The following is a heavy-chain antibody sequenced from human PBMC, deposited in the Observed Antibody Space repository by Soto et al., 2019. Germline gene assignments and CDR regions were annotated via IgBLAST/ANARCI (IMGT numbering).Heavy chain of an antibody. J-gene: IGHJ5*02. CDR1: SGSISSSSYY. V-gene: IGHV4-39*01. CDR3: ARRRGGVVVTESWFDP. CDR2: ISYSGTT. Sequence: QLQLQESGPGLVKPSETLSLTCTVSSGSISSSSYYWGWLRQSPGKGLEWIGTISYSGTTYYNPPLKSRVTMSVDTSKNQFSLTLRSVPAADTAVYYCARRRGGVVVTESWFDPWGQGTLVTVSS. D-gene: IGHD3-22*01.